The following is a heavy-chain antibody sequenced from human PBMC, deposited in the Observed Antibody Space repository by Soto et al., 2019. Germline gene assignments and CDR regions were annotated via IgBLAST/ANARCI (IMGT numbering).Heavy chain of an antibody. CDR1: GFTFSSYG. CDR3: ARDRGPAGWNLHGGGYYFDY. Sequence: GGSLRLSCAASGFTFSSYGMHWVRQAPGKGLEWVAVIWYDGSNKYYADSVKGRFTISRDNSKNTLYLQMNSLRAEDTAVYYCARDRGPAGWNLHGGGYYFDYWGQGTLVTVSS. J-gene: IGHJ4*02. V-gene: IGHV3-33*01. CDR2: IWYDGSNK. D-gene: IGHD1-7*01.